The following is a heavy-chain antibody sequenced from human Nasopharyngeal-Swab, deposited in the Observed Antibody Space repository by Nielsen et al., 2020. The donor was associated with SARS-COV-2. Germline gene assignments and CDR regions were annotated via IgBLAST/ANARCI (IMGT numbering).Heavy chain of an antibody. CDR3: AKDGSGKFWDY. D-gene: IGHD3-10*01. V-gene: IGHV3-74*01. Sequence: GGSLRLSCAASGFTFSNYRMHWVRQAPGKGLVWVSGIAADGGGTFYADSVKGRFTISRDNSKNTLYLQMNSLRDEDTARYYCAKDGSGKFWDYWGQGSLVTVSS. CDR2: IAADGGGT. J-gene: IGHJ4*02. CDR1: GFTFSNYR.